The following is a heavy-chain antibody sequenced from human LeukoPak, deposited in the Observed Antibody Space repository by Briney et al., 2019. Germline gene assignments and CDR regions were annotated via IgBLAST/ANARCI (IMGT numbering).Heavy chain of an antibody. D-gene: IGHD3-10*01. J-gene: IGHJ4*02. V-gene: IGHV4-59*01. Sequence: SETLSLTCTVSGGSLSSYYWSWIRQPPGKGLEWIGYIYYSGSTNYNPSLKSRVTISVDTSKNQFSLKLSSVTAADTAVYYCARSDYGSGSSPFDYWGQGTLVTVSS. CDR3: ARSDYGSGSSPFDY. CDR1: GGSLSSYY. CDR2: IYYSGST.